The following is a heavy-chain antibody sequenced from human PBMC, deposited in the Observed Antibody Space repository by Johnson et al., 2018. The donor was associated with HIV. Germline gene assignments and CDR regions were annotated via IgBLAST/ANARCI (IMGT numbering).Heavy chain of an antibody. CDR1: DFTFSSYG. V-gene: IGHV3-30*02. Sequence: QVLLVESGGGVVQPGGSLRLSCAASDFTFSSYGMHWVRQAPGKGLEWVTFIQYDGSNKYYADSVKGRFTISRDNSKNTVYLQMNSLRAEDTAVYYCAKDVNEWVAWIQLWAPAFDIWGQGTMVTVSS. CDR3: AKDVNEWVAWIQLWAPAFDI. J-gene: IGHJ3*02. D-gene: IGHD5-18*01. CDR2: IQYDGSNK.